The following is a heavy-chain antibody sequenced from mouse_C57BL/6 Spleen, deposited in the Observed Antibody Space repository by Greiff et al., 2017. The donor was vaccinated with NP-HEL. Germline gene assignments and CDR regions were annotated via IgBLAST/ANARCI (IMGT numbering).Heavy chain of an antibody. CDR2: ISDGGSYT. CDR1: GFTFSSYA. V-gene: IGHV5-4*01. CDR3: ARDQGYYGSSPWFAY. D-gene: IGHD1-1*01. J-gene: IGHJ3*01. Sequence: EVKLQESGGGLVKPGGSLKLSCAASGFTFSSYAMSWVRQTPEKRLEWVATISDGGSYTYYPDNVKGRFTISRDNAKNNLYLQMSHLKSEDTAMYYCARDQGYYGSSPWFAYWGQGILVTVSA.